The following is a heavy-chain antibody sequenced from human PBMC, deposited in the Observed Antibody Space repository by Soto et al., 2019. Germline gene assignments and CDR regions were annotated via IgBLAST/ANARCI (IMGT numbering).Heavy chain of an antibody. D-gene: IGHD2-21*01. J-gene: IGHJ4*02. Sequence: GGYLRVSCRDSGFSFNTYVMDWVREAPGKGLERVARILYDGSKEYYADPVKGRFTISRDNSKNTLYLQMDRLRVEDTAVYFCAKGLALMADHWGQGP. CDR3: AKGLALMADH. CDR1: GFSFNTYV. V-gene: IGHV3-30*18. CDR2: ILYDGSKE.